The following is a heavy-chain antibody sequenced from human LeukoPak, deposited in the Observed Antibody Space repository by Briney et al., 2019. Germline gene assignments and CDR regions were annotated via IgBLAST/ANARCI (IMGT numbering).Heavy chain of an antibody. CDR3: ARHHREVVAASGTYFDY. J-gene: IGHJ4*02. CDR1: GFIFTNYA. V-gene: IGHV3-23*01. Sequence: GGSLRLSSAASGFIFTNYALTWVRQGPAKGLERVSSISGSGGGTFYADSVKGRFTISRDNTKNTLFLQLDNLRPEDTATYYCARHHREVVAASGTYFDYWGQGTLVTVSS. D-gene: IGHD6-13*01. CDR2: ISGSGGGT.